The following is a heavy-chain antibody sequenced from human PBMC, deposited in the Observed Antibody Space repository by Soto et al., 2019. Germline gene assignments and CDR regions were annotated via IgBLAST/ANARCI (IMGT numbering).Heavy chain of an antibody. V-gene: IGHV3-53*04. D-gene: IGHD6-13*01. CDR2: IYSGGTT. CDR3: ARWTAGTGLDI. Sequence: PGGSLRLSCAASGFTVSSNYMSWVRQAPGKGLEWVSVIYSGGTTNYADSVKGRLTISRHNSKNTLYLQMNSLRAEDTAVYYCARWTAGTGLDIWGQGTMVTVSS. J-gene: IGHJ3*02. CDR1: GFTVSSNY.